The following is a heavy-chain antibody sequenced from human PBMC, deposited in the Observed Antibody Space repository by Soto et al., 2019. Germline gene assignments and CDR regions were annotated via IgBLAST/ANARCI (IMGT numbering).Heavy chain of an antibody. J-gene: IGHJ6*04. CDR1: GYTFTSYA. V-gene: IGHV1-3*01. D-gene: IGHD2-2*01. CDR3: ARNHYCSSTSCYYGPYYYGMDV. Sequence: ASVKVSCKASGYTFTSYAMHWVRQAPGQRLEWMGWINAGNGNTKYSQKFQGRVTITRDTSASTAYMELSSLRSEDTAVYYCARNHYCSSTSCYYGPYYYGMDVWAKGTTVTVS. CDR2: INAGNGNT.